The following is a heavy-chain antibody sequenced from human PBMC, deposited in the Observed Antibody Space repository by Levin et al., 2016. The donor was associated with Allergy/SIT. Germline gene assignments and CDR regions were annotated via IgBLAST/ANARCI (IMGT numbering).Heavy chain of an antibody. D-gene: IGHD3-10*01. V-gene: IGHV4-4*02. J-gene: IGHJ5*02. CDR3: ARINVLLWFGELRGWFDP. Sequence: SETLSLTCVVSGGSISSSHWWSWVRQPPGQGLEWIGEIYHSGSTNYNPSLESRVTISVDKSKNQFSLKLSSVTAADTAVYYCARINVLLWFGELRGWFDPWGQGTLVTVSS. CDR2: IYHSGST. CDR1: GGSISSSHW.